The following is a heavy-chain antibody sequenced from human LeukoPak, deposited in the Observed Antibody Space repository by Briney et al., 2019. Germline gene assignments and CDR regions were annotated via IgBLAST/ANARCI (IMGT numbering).Heavy chain of an antibody. D-gene: IGHD2-2*01. Sequence: SETLSLTCAVYGGSFSGYYWSWTRQPPGKGLEWIGEINHSGSTNYNPSLKSRVTISVDTSKNQFSLKLSSVTAADTAVYYCARRPYCSSTSCSSRGGRRYYYGMDVWGQGTTVTVSS. J-gene: IGHJ6*02. V-gene: IGHV4-34*01. CDR2: INHSGST. CDR1: GGSFSGYY. CDR3: ARRPYCSSTSCSSRGGRRYYYGMDV.